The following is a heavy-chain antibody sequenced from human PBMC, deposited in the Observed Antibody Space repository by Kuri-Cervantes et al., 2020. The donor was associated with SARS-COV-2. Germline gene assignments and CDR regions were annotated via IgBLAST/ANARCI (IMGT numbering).Heavy chain of an antibody. CDR2: ISWNSGSI. CDR1: GFTFDDYA. V-gene: IGHV3-9*01. Sequence: SLKISCAASGFTFDDYAMNWVRQAPGKGLEWVSGISWNSGSIGYADSVKGRFTISRDNAKNSLYLQMNSLRAEDTALYYCAKDMGTIFGVVSGSGYGMDVWCQGTTVTVSS. CDR3: AKDMGTIFGVVSGSGYGMDV. J-gene: IGHJ6*02. D-gene: IGHD3-3*01.